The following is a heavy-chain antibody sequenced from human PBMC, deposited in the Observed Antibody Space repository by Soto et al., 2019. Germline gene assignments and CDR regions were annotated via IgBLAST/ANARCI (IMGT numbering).Heavy chain of an antibody. Sequence: QVQLVESGGGLVKPGGSLRLSCAASGFTFSDYYMSWIRQAPGKGLEWVSYISSSGSTIYYADSGKGRFTISRDNAKNSLYLQMNSLRAEDTAVYYCARAGTDIVVVPAASPLYYYGMDVWGQGTTVTVSS. V-gene: IGHV3-11*01. J-gene: IGHJ6*02. D-gene: IGHD2-2*01. CDR2: ISSSGSTI. CDR1: GFTFSDYY. CDR3: ARAGTDIVVVPAASPLYYYGMDV.